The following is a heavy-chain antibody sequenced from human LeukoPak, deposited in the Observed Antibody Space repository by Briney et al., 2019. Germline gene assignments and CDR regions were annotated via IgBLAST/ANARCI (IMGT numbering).Heavy chain of an antibody. V-gene: IGHV3-23*01. Sequence: PGGSLRLSCAASGFTFSSYAMSWVRQAPGKGLEWVSAISGSGGSTYYADSVKGRFTISRDNSKKSLYLQMNGLRVEDTAFYYCTKDLTPGGADVWGQGATVTVSS. J-gene: IGHJ6*02. CDR3: TKDLTPGGADV. CDR1: GFTFSSYA. D-gene: IGHD3-10*01. CDR2: ISGSGGST.